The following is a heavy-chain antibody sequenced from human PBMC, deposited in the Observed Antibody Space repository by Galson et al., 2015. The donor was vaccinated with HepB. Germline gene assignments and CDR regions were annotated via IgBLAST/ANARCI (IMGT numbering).Heavy chain of an antibody. V-gene: IGHV2-5*02. Sequence: PALVKPTQTLTLTCTFSGFSLDTSGVAVAWIRQPPKKALEWLALIYWDDVKHYSPSLRSRLTITKDASKNQVVLTMTNMDPVDTATYFCAHREKGPNSNWYFDYWGQGILVTISS. CDR3: AHREKGPNSNWYFDY. D-gene: IGHD2/OR15-2a*01. J-gene: IGHJ4*02. CDR2: IYWDDVK. CDR1: GFSLDTSGVA.